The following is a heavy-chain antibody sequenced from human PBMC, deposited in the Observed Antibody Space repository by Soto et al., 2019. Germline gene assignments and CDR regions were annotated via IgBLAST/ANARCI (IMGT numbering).Heavy chain of an antibody. V-gene: IGHV3-66*01. CDR2: IYSGGST. D-gene: IGHD3-3*01. CDR1: GFTVSSNY. CDR3: ARTLRGDFWSGYSYFHYYYMDV. J-gene: IGHJ6*03. Sequence: PGGSLRLSCAASGFTVSSNYMSWVRQAPGKGLEWVSVIYSGGSTYYADSVKGRFTISRDNSKNTLYLQMNSLRAEDTAVYYCARTLRGDFWSGYSYFHYYYMDVWGKGTTVTV.